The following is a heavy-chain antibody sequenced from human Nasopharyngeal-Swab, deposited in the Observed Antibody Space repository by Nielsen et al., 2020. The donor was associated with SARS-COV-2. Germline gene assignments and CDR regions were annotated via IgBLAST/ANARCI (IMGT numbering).Heavy chain of an antibody. Sequence: GGSLRLSCAASGFTFSSYAMHWVRQAPGKGLEWVAVISYDGSNKYYADSVKGRFTISRDNSKNTLYLQMNSLRAEDTAVYYCAKELLHYYGSGSQIRGYYYYYGMDVWGQGTTVTVSS. CDR3: AKELLHYYGSGSQIRGYYYYYGMDV. D-gene: IGHD3-10*01. J-gene: IGHJ6*02. CDR2: ISYDGSNK. V-gene: IGHV3-30-3*01. CDR1: GFTFSSYA.